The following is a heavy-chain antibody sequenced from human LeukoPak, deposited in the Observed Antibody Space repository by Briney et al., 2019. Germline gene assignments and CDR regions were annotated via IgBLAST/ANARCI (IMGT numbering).Heavy chain of an antibody. Sequence: SETLYLTCAVYGGNFSGNYWSWIRHPPWKGLEWIGEINHSGSTNYNPSLKSRVTISVDTSKNQFSLKLSSVTAADTAVYYCASSLWFPYWGQGTLVTVSS. D-gene: IGHD3-10*01. V-gene: IGHV4-34*01. CDR2: INHSGST. CDR1: GGNFSGNY. CDR3: ASSLWFPY. J-gene: IGHJ4*02.